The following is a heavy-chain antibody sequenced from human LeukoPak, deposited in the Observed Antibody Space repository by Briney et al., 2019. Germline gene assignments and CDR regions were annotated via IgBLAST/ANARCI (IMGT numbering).Heavy chain of an antibody. CDR1: GFNFDDYG. J-gene: IGHJ4*02. CDR3: ARAPLPSGYLHYFDY. D-gene: IGHD3-22*01. V-gene: IGHV3-20*04. Sequence: GGSLRLSCAASGFNFDDYGMSWVRQAPGKGLEWVSGINWNGGSTGYADSVKGRFTISRDNAKNSLYLQMNSLRAEDTALYYCARAPLPSGYLHYFDYWGQGTLVTVSS. CDR2: INWNGGST.